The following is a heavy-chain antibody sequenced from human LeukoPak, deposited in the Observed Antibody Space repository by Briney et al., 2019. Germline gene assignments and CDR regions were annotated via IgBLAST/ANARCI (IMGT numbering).Heavy chain of an antibody. CDR2: ISGSGGST. CDR1: GITLSNYG. J-gene: IGHJ4*02. V-gene: IGHV3-23*01. CDR3: VKRPSESCSNGGCYFDS. Sequence: PGGSLRLSCAVSGITLSNYGMSWVRQTPRKGLEWVAGISGSGGSTSYADSVKGRFTISRDNSKNTLFLQMNSLRAEDTAAYYCVKRPSESCSNGGCYFDSWGQGTLVSVSS. D-gene: IGHD2-8*01.